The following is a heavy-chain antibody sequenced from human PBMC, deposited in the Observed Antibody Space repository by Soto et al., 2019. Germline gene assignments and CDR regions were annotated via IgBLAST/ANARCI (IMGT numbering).Heavy chain of an antibody. CDR3: ARDEVIMVGGYFDALAI. J-gene: IGHJ3*02. CDR1: GFTFSSYW. D-gene: IGHD3-3*01. CDR2: INRDGSDK. Sequence: EVQVVESGGGLVQPGGSLRLSCTVSGFTFSSYWMTWVRQAPGTGLEWVANINRDGSDKHYLDSVEGRFTISRDNAKNSLYLQMDSLRAEDAAVYYCARDEVIMVGGYFDALAIWGQGTLVTVSS. V-gene: IGHV3-7*01.